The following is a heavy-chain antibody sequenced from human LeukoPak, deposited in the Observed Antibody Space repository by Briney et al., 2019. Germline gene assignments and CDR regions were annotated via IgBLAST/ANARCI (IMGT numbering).Heavy chain of an antibody. CDR1: GGSISTGGYY. D-gene: IGHD1-26*01. Sequence: SQTLSLTCTVSGGSISTGGYYWSWIRQHPGKGLEWIGYIYYSGTTYYNPSLKSRLTISLDTSKNQFSLKLSSVTAADTAVYYCARDLSLRGAFDIWGQGTMVTVSS. V-gene: IGHV4-31*03. J-gene: IGHJ3*02. CDR3: ARDLSLRGAFDI. CDR2: IYYSGTT.